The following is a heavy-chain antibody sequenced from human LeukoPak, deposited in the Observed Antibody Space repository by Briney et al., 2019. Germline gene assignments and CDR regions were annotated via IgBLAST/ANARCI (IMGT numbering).Heavy chain of an antibody. CDR1: GGSISSGAYY. D-gene: IGHD4/OR15-4a*01. V-gene: IGHV4-31*03. CDR3: ARHGAPNWFDP. J-gene: IGHJ5*02. Sequence: SQTLSLTCIVSGGSISSGAYYWSWTRQHPEKGLEWIGYIYNSGSTYYNPSLKSRVTISVDTSKNQFSLKLSSVTAADTAVYYCARHGAPNWFDPWGQGTLVTVSS. CDR2: IYNSGST.